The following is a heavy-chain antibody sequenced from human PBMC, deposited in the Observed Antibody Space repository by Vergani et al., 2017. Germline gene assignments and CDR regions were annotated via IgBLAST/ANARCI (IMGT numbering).Heavy chain of an antibody. CDR2: IYHSGST. D-gene: IGHD4-17*01. Sequence: QVQLQESGPGLVKPSETLSLTCTVSGYSISSGYYWGRIRQPPWKGLEWIGSIYHSGSTYYNPSLKNRVTISVDTSKNQFSLKLSSVTAAGTAVYYCARDVTTVTTSYFGDWFDPWGQGTLVTVSS. CDR3: ARDVTTVTTSYFGDWFDP. J-gene: IGHJ5*02. CDR1: GYSISSGYY. V-gene: IGHV4-38-2*02.